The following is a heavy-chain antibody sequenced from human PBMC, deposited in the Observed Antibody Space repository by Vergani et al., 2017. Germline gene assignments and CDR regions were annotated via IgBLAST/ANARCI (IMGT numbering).Heavy chain of an antibody. CDR1: GGSIRSHKW. CDR3: AREGEGAFNLGH. Sequence: QVHLQESGPGLVKPPGTLSLTCVVSGGSIRSHKWWSWVRQSPGKGLEWIGETHESETSNYNPSLNSRVTISVDKSTNQCSLKLNSVTAAASGLYYCAREGEGAFNLGHWGQGTLVTVSS. D-gene: IGHD2-21*01. CDR2: THESETS. J-gene: IGHJ4*02. V-gene: IGHV4-4*03.